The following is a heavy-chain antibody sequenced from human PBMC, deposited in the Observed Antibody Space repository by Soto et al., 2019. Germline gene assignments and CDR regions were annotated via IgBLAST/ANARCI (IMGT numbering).Heavy chain of an antibody. CDR2: IYYSGST. CDR3: ARGTAMVTGFDY. CDR1: GGSISSGDYY. D-gene: IGHD5-18*01. J-gene: IGHJ4*02. Sequence: QVQLQESGPGLVKPSQTLSLTCTVSGGSISSGDYYWSWIRQPPGKGLEWIGYIYYSGSTYYNPSLKSLVTISVDTSKNQFSLKLSSVTAAATAVYYGARGTAMVTGFDYWGQGPLVTVSS. V-gene: IGHV4-30-4*01.